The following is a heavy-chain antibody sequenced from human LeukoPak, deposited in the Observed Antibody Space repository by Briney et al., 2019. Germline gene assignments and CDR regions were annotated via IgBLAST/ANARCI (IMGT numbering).Heavy chain of an antibody. D-gene: IGHD1-26*01. CDR3: ARQWELTIGAFDI. J-gene: IGHJ3*02. V-gene: IGHV4-59*08. Sequence: PSGTLSLTCTVSGGSISSYYWSWIRQPPGKGLEWIGYIYYSGSTNYNPSLKSRVTISVDTSKNQFSLKLSSVTAADTAVYYCARQWELTIGAFDIWGQGTMVTVSS. CDR2: IYYSGST. CDR1: GGSISSYY.